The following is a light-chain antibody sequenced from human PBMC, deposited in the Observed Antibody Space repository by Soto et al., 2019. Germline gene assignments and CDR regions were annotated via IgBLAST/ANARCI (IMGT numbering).Light chain of an antibody. Sequence: EIVMTQSPATLSVSPGERATLSCRASQSVSSNLAWYQQKPGQAPRRLIYGASTRATGIPARFSGSGSGTVFTLHISSLQSEDFAVYYCRPYNTWPRFGPGTKGDI. V-gene: IGKV3-15*01. CDR2: GAS. CDR3: RPYNTWPR. J-gene: IGKJ3*01. CDR1: QSVSSN.